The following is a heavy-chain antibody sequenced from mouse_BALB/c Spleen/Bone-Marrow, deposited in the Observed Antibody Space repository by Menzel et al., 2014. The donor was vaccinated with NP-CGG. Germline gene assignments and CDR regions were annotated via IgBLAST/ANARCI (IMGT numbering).Heavy chain of an antibody. CDR2: IYPGDGDT. J-gene: IGHJ2*01. Sequence: LQLQQSGAELLRPGSSVMISCKASGYALSGYWMNWVKQRPGQGLESIGQIYPGDGDTAYNGKFKGKATLTADKSSSHSYMQLSSLTSEDSAVSFCARGGISVDYWSQGTALTVSS. V-gene: IGHV1-80*01. CDR1: GYALSGYW. CDR3: ARGGISVDY.